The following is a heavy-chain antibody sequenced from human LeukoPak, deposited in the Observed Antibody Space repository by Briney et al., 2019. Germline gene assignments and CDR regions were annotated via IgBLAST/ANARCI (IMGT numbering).Heavy chain of an antibody. D-gene: IGHD3-10*01. CDR3: AKLMSPGGKLLWFGEVEYGMDV. CDR2: ISYDGSNK. CDR1: GFTFSSYG. J-gene: IGHJ6*04. V-gene: IGHV3-30*18. Sequence: PGGSLRLSCAASGFTFSSYGMHGVRQAPGKGLGWVAVISYDGSNKYYADSVKGRFTISRDNSNNTLYLQMNSLRAEDTAVYYCAKLMSPGGKLLWFGEVEYGMDVWGKGTTVTVSS.